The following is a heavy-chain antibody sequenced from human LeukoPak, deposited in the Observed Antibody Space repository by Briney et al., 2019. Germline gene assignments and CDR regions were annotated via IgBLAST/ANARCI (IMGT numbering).Heavy chain of an antibody. CDR1: GGSISGYF. V-gene: IGHV4-59*08. CDR3: ARYGITIVRGGKYYFDS. J-gene: IGHJ4*02. CDR2: IHYSGST. D-gene: IGHD3-10*01. Sequence: SETLSLTCTVSGGSISGYFWSWIRQPPGKGLEWIGYIHYSGSTNYNPSLNSRVTISVDTSKNQFSPRLSSVTAADTAVYYCARYGITIVRGGKYYFDSWGQGTLVTVPS.